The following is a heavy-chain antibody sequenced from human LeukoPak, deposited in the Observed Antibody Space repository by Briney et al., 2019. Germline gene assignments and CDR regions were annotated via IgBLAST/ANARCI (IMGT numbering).Heavy chain of an antibody. CDR2: IIPIFGTA. J-gene: IGHJ5*02. D-gene: IGHD5-12*01. Sequence: ASVKVSCKASGGTFISYAISWVRQAPGQGLEWMGRIIPIFGTANYAQKFQGRVTITTDESTSTAYMELSSLRSEETAAYYCASDKFGGYGDNWFDPWGQGILVTVSS. CDR3: ASDKFGGYGDNWFDP. V-gene: IGHV1-69*05. CDR1: GGTFISYA.